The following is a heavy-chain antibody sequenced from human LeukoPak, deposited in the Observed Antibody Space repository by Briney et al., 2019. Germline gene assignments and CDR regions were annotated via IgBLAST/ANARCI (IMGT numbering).Heavy chain of an antibody. CDR1: GFTFTSYG. Sequence: GGTLRLSCAASGFTFTSYGMSWVRQAPGKGLEWVSAISGSGTTTYYADSVKGRFTISRDNSRNTLYLQMNSLRAEDTAVYYCATATTPTISRHYFDSWGQGTLVTVSS. D-gene: IGHD5-24*01. J-gene: IGHJ4*02. V-gene: IGHV3-23*01. CDR3: ATATTPTISRHYFDS. CDR2: ISGSGTTT.